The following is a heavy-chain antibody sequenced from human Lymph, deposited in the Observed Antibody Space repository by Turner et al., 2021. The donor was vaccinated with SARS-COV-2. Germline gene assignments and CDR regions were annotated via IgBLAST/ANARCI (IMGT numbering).Heavy chain of an antibody. V-gene: IGHV3-30-3*01. CDR1: GFTFSSYA. Sequence: QVQLVESGGGVVQPGRSLRLPCAASGFTFSSYAMPWVRQAPGKGLEWVAVISFDGNNKYYTDSVKGRFTISRDNSKNTLYLQLNSLRPEDTAVYYCARGDYYGSGTYPGKTFDYWGQGTLVTVSS. CDR3: ARGDYYGSGTYPGKTFDY. J-gene: IGHJ4*02. D-gene: IGHD3-10*01. CDR2: ISFDGNNK.